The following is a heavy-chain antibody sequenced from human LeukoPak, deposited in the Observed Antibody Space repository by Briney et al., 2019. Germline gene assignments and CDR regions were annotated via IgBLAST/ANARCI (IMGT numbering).Heavy chain of an antibody. V-gene: IGHV2-5*01. CDR1: GFSLSSSEVG. D-gene: IGHD1-1*01. J-gene: IGHJ4*02. CDR2: IFWTDDK. CDR3: AHTRLGTGFDY. Sequence: SGPTLVKPTQTLTLTCTFSGFSLSSSEVGVGWIRQPPGEALEWLALIFWTDDKRYSSSLKSRLTVTKDTSKNQVVLTMTNVDPVDTATYYCAHTRLGTGFDYWGQGTLVTVSS.